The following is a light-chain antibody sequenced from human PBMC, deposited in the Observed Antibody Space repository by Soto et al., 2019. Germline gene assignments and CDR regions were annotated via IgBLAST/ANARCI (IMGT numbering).Light chain of an antibody. CDR3: QQYNSYSST. CDR2: DAS. J-gene: IGKJ5*01. V-gene: IGKV1-5*01. Sequence: DIQMTQSPSTLSASVGDTVTVTCRASQSVSGWLAWYQQKPGKAPKLLIYDASSLESGVPSRFSGSGSGTEFTLTISSLQPDDFATYYCQQYNSYSSTFGQGTRLEIK. CDR1: QSVSGW.